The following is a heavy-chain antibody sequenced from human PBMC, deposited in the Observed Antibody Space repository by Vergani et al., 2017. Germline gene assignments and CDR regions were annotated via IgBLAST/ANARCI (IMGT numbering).Heavy chain of an antibody. CDR1: GGSFSGYY. CDR3: ARGADYKGYMDV. J-gene: IGHJ6*03. Sequence: QVQLQQWGAGLLKPSETLSLTCAVYGGSFSGYYWSWIRQPPGKGLEWIGEINHSGSTNYNPSLKSRVTISVDTSKNQFSLKLSSVTAADTAVYYCARGADYKGYMDVWGKGTTVTVSS. V-gene: IGHV4-34*01. D-gene: IGHD4-11*01. CDR2: INHSGST.